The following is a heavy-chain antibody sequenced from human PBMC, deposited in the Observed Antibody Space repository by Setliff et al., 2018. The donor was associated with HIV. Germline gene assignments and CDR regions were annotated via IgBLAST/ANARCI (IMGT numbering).Heavy chain of an antibody. D-gene: IGHD5-18*01. CDR1: TRISTPDW. Sequence: PGGSLRLSCVASTRISTPDWIHWVRQAPGAGLVWVARINSAGSSSSYADSVKGRFTISRGNAKNTLYLQMSSLRADDTAVYYCVPEGGGYTADFWGQGTLVTVSS. CDR2: INSAGSSS. J-gene: IGHJ4*02. V-gene: IGHV3-74*01. CDR3: VPEGGGYTADF.